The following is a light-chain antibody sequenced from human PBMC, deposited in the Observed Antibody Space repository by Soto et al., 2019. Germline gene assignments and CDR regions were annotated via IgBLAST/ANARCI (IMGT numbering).Light chain of an antibody. CDR1: SSNIGAGYD. CDR3: QSYDSSLSVHVV. V-gene: IGLV1-40*01. J-gene: IGLJ2*01. Sequence: QPVLTQPPSVSGAPGQRVTISCTGSSSNIGAGYDVHWYQQLPGTAPKLLIYGNSNRTSGVPDRFSGSKSGTSASLAITGLQAEDEADYYCQSYDSSLSVHVVFGGGTQLTVL. CDR2: GNS.